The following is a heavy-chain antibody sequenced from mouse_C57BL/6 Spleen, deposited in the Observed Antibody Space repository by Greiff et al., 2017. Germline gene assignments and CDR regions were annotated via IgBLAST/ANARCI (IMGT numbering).Heavy chain of an antibody. V-gene: IGHV1-39*01. CDR2: INPNYGTT. Sequence: VQLQQSGPELVKPGASVKIYCKASGYSFTDYNMNWVKQSNGKSLEWIGVINPNYGTTSYNQKFKGKATLTVDQSSSTAYMQLNSHTSEDSEVYYCARYYGSSYWDMDYWGQGTSVTVSS. J-gene: IGHJ4*01. CDR1: GYSFTDYN. D-gene: IGHD1-1*01. CDR3: ARYYGSSYWDMDY.